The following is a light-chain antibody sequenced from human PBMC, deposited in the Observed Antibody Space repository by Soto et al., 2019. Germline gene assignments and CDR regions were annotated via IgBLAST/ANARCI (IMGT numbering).Light chain of an antibody. CDR2: KAS. J-gene: IGKJ5*01. Sequence: DIQMTQSTSTLSASVGDRVIITCRASQSVSSWLAWYQHKPGKAPKLLIYKASSLESGVPSRFSGSGSGTEFNLTINRLQPDDFGTYYCQQHRSYPVTFGQGTRLEIK. V-gene: IGKV1-5*03. CDR3: QQHRSYPVT. CDR1: QSVSSW.